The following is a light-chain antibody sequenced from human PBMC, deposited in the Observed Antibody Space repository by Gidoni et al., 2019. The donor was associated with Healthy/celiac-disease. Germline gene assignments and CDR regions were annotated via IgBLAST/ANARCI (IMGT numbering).Light chain of an antibody. CDR2: DAS. Sequence: ELVLTQSPATLSLSPGESATLSCRASQSVSSYLAWYQQKPGQAPRILIYDASNRATGIPARFSGSGSGTDFTLTSSSLEQEDVAVYYCQQRSNWPSLTFGGGTKVEIK. V-gene: IGKV3-11*01. J-gene: IGKJ4*01. CDR3: QQRSNWPSLT. CDR1: QSVSSY.